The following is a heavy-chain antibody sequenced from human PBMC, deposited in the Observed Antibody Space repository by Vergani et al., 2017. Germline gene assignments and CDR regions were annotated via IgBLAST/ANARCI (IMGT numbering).Heavy chain of an antibody. Sequence: QVQLVQSGAEVKKPGASVKVSCKVSGYTLTELSMHWVRQAPGKGLEWMGGFDPEDGETIYAQKFQGKVTMTEDTATDTAYMELSSLRSEDTAGDDCATDVRTQSSGWPQPKYYYYYGMDVWGQGTTVTVSS. D-gene: IGHD6-19*01. CDR1: GYTLTELS. CDR3: ATDVRTQSSGWPQPKYYYYYGMDV. V-gene: IGHV1-24*01. J-gene: IGHJ6*02. CDR2: FDPEDGET.